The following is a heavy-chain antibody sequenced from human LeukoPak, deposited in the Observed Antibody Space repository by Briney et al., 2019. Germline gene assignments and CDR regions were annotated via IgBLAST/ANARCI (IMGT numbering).Heavy chain of an antibody. CDR3: ASGGPLFDY. CDR2: IYYSGST. D-gene: IGHD3-3*01. Sequence: PSETLSLTCTVSGGSISSHYWSWIRQPPGKGLEWIGYIYYSGSTNYNPSLKSRVTISVDTSKNQFSLKLSSVTAADTAMYYCASGGPLFDYWGQGTLVTVSS. CDR1: GGSISSHY. J-gene: IGHJ4*02. V-gene: IGHV4-59*11.